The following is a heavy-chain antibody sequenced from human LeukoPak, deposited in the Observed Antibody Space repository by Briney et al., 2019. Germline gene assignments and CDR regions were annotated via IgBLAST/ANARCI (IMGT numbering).Heavy chain of an antibody. CDR1: GGSFSGYY. V-gene: IGHV3-30*03. D-gene: IGHD5-24*01. Sequence: LSLTCAVYGGSFSGYYWSWIRQPPGKGLEWVAVISYDGSNKYYADSVKGRFTISRDNSKNTLYLQMNSLRAEDTAVYYCARGRDGYYFDYWGQGTLVTVSS. J-gene: IGHJ4*02. CDR2: ISYDGSNK. CDR3: ARGRDGYYFDY.